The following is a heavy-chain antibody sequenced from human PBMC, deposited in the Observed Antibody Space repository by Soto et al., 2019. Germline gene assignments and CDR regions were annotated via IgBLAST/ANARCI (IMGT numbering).Heavy chain of an antibody. J-gene: IGHJ4*02. Sequence: QVQLVESGGGVVQPGRSLRLSCAASGFTFSSYAMHWVRQAPGKGLEWVAVISYDGSNKYYADSVKGRFTISRDNSKNTMYLQMNSLRAEDTAVYYCARDGGDFGDYGYFDYWGQGTLVSGSS. V-gene: IGHV3-30-3*01. CDR1: GFTFSSYA. D-gene: IGHD4-17*01. CDR3: ARDGGDFGDYGYFDY. CDR2: ISYDGSNK.